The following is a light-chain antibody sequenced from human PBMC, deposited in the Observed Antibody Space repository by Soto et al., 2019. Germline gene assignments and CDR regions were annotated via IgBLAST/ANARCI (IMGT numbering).Light chain of an antibody. J-gene: IGKJ1*01. V-gene: IGKV3-15*01. Sequence: VTTQSPATLSVSPGERATLSCRASQNVVGDLAWYQQKPGQAPRLLIYRTSTRATGIPARFSGSGSGTEFTLTISSLQSEDFAVYYCQEYNGRSSFGQGTKVEMK. CDR1: QNVVGD. CDR3: QEYNGRSS. CDR2: RTS.